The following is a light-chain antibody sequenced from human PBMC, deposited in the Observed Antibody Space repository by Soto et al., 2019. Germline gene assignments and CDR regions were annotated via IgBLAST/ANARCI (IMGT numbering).Light chain of an antibody. Sequence: QMTQSPSSLSASVGDRVTITCQASQDISNYLNWYQQKPGKAPKLLIYDASNLETGVPSRFSGSGSGTDFTFTISSLQPEDIATYYCQQYDNLPLTFGGGTKVDIK. V-gene: IGKV1-33*01. CDR2: DAS. J-gene: IGKJ4*01. CDR1: QDISNY. CDR3: QQYDNLPLT.